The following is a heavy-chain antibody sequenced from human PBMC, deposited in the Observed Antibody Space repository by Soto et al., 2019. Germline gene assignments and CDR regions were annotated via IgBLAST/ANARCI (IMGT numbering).Heavy chain of an antibody. V-gene: IGHV4-59*01. D-gene: IGHD1-26*01. CDR3: ARDRDPSGIDY. J-gene: IGHJ4*02. CDR1: GGSISSYY. CDR2: IYYSGST. Sequence: SETLSLTCTVPGGSISSYYWSWIRQPPGKGLEWIGYIYYSGSTNYNPSLKSRVTISVDTSKNQFSLKLSSVTAADTAVYYCARDRDPSGIDYWGQGTLVTVSS.